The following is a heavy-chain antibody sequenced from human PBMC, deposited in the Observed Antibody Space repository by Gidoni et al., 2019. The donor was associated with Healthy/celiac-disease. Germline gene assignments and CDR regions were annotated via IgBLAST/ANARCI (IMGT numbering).Heavy chain of an antibody. CDR3: AKDLPYRVGATIGALDY. J-gene: IGHJ4*02. V-gene: IGHV3-23*01. D-gene: IGHD1-26*01. CDR2: ISGSGGST. CDR1: GFTFRSDA. Sequence: EVQLLESGGGLVQPGGSLRLSCAASGFTFRSDAMSWVRQAPGKGLEWVSAISGSGGSTYYADSVKGRFTISRDNSKNTLYLQMNSLRAEDTAVYYCAKDLPYRVGATIGALDYWGQGTLVTVSS.